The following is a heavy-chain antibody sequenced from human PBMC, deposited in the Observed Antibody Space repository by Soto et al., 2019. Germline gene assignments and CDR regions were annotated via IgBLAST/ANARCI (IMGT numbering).Heavy chain of an antibody. J-gene: IGHJ6*02. Sequence: QVQLQQWGAGLLKPSETLSLTCAVYGGSFSGYYWSWIRQPPGKGLEWIGEINHSGSTNYNPSLKSRVTISVDTSQNQFSLKLSSVTAADTAVYYCARGRHCSSTSCYPRYYYYGMDVWGQGTTVTVSS. D-gene: IGHD2-2*01. CDR1: GGSFSGYY. CDR2: INHSGST. CDR3: ARGRHCSSTSCYPRYYYYGMDV. V-gene: IGHV4-34*01.